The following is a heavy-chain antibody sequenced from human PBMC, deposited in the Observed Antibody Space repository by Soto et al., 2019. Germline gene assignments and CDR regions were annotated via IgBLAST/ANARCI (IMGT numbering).Heavy chain of an antibody. Sequence: EVLLLESGGGLVQPGGSLRLSCKASGFTFRSYAMSWFRHTPGKGLEWVSSISGSGDKTYYADSVKGRFTFSRDNSKNTLFLQMNNLRVEDTAVYYCAKEWTPRRAFDHWGQGTLVTVSS. J-gene: IGHJ4*02. V-gene: IGHV3-23*01. D-gene: IGHD5-12*01. CDR1: GFTFRSYA. CDR3: AKEWTPRRAFDH. CDR2: ISGSGDKT.